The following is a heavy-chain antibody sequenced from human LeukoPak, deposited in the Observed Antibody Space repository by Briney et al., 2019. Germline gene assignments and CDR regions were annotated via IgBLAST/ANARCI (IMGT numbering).Heavy chain of an antibody. CDR3: ARQLRGVIVVVITAMDHPFDI. Sequence: GGSLRLSCAASEFTFSRYWMSWVRQAPGKGLEWVAHINKDGSEKYYVDSVQGRFTISRDNAKTSLYLQMNSLRAEDTAVYYCARQLRGVIVVVITAMDHPFDIWGQGTMVTVSS. CDR1: EFTFSRYW. CDR2: INKDGSEK. V-gene: IGHV3-7*01. J-gene: IGHJ3*02. D-gene: IGHD3-22*01.